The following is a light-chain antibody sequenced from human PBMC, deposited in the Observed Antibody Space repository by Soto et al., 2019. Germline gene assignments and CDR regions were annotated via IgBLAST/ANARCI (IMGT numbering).Light chain of an antibody. Sequence: EVVLTQSPGTLSLSPGARATLSCRASQSVNDNYLAWYQQKGGQAPRLLIDGASTRATGVPERFSGSGFGTAYRLIINRLGPEDFALDYCQLYGGSPPRGTFGPGTNVEI. CDR3: QLYGGSPPRGT. V-gene: IGKV3-20*01. CDR1: QSVNDNY. CDR2: GAS. J-gene: IGKJ3*01.